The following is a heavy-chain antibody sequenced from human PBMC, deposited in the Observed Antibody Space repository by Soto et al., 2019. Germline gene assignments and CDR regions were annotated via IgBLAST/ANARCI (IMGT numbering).Heavy chain of an antibody. D-gene: IGHD3-22*01. CDR3: AREKVTSGYPD. V-gene: IGHV1-8*01. CDR2: MNPNSGNT. CDR1: GYTFTSYD. J-gene: IGHJ4*02. Sequence: QVQLVQSGAEVKKPGASVKVSCKASGYTFTSYDINWVRQATGQGLEWMGWMNPNSGNTAYTTKFQGRITMTRNTSIITTYMELSSLRSEYPAVYYCAREKVTSGYPDWGQGTLVTVSS.